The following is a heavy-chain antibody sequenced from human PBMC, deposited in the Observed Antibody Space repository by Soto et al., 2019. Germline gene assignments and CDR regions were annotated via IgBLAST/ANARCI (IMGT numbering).Heavy chain of an antibody. D-gene: IGHD4-4*01. J-gene: IGHJ4*02. V-gene: IGHV4-4*09. CDR3: ARVRNNYAEIDY. CDR1: GCAISSFE. CDR2: ISNSGSS. Sequence: PSETLSLTLYVSGCAISSFEWTWVRQTPGKGLESIGYISNSGSSHYSPSLESRVAISLDTAKNQFSLRLNSVTDADTAVYYCARVRNNYAEIDYWGQGTLVTVSS.